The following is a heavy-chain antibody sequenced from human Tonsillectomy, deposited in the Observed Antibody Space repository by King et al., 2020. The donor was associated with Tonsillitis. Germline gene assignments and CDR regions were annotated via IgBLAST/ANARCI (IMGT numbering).Heavy chain of an antibody. V-gene: IGHV4-59*12. J-gene: IGHJ4*02. CDR2: IYYCGST. D-gene: IGHD1-26*01. Sequence: QVQLQESGPGLVKPSETLSLTCTVSGASINSYYWNWIRQPPGKGLEWVGSIYYCGSTNYNPSLKSRVNITADTSKKHFSLKLSSVTDADTAVYYCARDGGGATQSLDYWGQGTLLTVSS. CDR3: ARDGGGATQSLDY. CDR1: GASINSYY.